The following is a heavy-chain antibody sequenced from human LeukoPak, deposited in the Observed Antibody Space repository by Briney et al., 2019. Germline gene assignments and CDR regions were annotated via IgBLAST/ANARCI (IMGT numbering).Heavy chain of an antibody. V-gene: IGHV3-21*05. CDR3: ARSPTGSGWYYFDY. J-gene: IGHJ4*02. CDR1: EFTFNNYA. CDR2: ISSSNSDI. D-gene: IGHD6-19*01. Sequence: GGTLRLSCVASEFTFNNYAMAWVRQAPGKGLEWVSYISSSNSDIYYADSVKGRFTISRDNAKNSLYLQMNSLRAEDTAVYYCARSPTGSGWYYFDYWGQGTLVTVSS.